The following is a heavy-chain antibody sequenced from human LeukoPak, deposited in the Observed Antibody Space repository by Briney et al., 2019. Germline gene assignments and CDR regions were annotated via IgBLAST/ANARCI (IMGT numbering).Heavy chain of an antibody. CDR1: GDSFTDYY. CDR2: INPKSGGT. J-gene: IGHJ4*02. CDR3: ARIAIGGGEWHFDS. Sequence: GASVKVSCKASGDSFTDYYMHWVRQAPGQGLEWMGWINPKSGGTNYAQTLQGRVTMTRDTSIRTAYMELSRLRGDDTAVYYCARIAIGGGEWHFDSWGQGTLVTVSS. V-gene: IGHV1-2*02. D-gene: IGHD3-16*01.